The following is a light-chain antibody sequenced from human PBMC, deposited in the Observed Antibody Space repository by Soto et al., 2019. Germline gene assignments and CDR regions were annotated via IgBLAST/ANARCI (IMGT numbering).Light chain of an antibody. CDR3: SSYASSRNFV. V-gene: IGLV2-14*01. CDR2: EVT. CDR1: PTDVGGYNY. J-gene: IGLJ1*01. Sequence: QSALTQPASVSGSPGQSITISCSGTPTDVGGYNYVSWYQHHPGKAPQLIIYEVTKRPSGVSDRFSGSRSGYTASLTISGLQAEDEADYYCSSYASSRNFVFGTGTKVTVL.